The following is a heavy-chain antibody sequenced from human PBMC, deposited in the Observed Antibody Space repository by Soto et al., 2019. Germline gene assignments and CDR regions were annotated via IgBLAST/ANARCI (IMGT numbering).Heavy chain of an antibody. CDR1: GGSISRYY. J-gene: IGHJ3*02. D-gene: IGHD3-10*01. CDR2: MYNTGST. V-gene: IGHV4-59*01. CDR3: ARRYGSAFDI. Sequence: SETLSLTCTVSGGSISRYYWGWIRQPPGKGLEWIGYMYNTGSTIYNPSIKSRVTISVDTSKNHFSLKLSSVTAADTAVYYCARRYGSAFDIWGQGTMVTVSS.